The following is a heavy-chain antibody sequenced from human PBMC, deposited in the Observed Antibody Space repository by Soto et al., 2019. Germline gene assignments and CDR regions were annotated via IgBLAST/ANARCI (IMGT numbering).Heavy chain of an antibody. CDR2: ISAYNGNT. V-gene: IGHV1-18*01. J-gene: IGHJ5*02. CDR3: ARELQGFWSGYYNWFDP. D-gene: IGHD3-3*01. CDR1: GYTFTSYG. Sequence: QVQLVQSGAEVKKPGASVKVSCKASGYTFTSYGISWVRQAPGQGLEWMGWISAYNGNTNYAQKLQGRVTMTTDTSTSTAYMELRSLRSDDTAVYYCARELQGFWSGYYNWFDPWGQGTLVTVSS.